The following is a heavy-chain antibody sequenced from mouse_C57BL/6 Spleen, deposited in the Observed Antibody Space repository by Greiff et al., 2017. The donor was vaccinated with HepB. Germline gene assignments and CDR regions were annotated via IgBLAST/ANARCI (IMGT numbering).Heavy chain of an antibody. V-gene: IGHV1-81*01. CDR3: ARRDYGSRSYWYFDV. Sequence: VQLQQSGAELARPGASVKLSCKASGYTFTSYGISWVKQRTGQGLEWIGEIYPRSGNTYYNEKFKGKATLTADKSYSTAYMELRSLTSEDSAVYFCARRDYGSRSYWYFDVWGTGTTVTVSS. CDR1: GYTFTSYG. D-gene: IGHD1-1*01. J-gene: IGHJ1*03. CDR2: IYPRSGNT.